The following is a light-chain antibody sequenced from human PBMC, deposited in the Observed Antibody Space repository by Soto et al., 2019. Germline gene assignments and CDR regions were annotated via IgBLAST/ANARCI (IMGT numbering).Light chain of an antibody. CDR1: QIISSTY. CDR2: GAS. CDR3: HQRQSWPRT. J-gene: IGKJ1*01. Sequence: DIVLTQSPGTLSLSPGERATLSCRASQIISSTYLGWYQQKPGQAPRLLIYGASSRATGIPDRFSGSGSGTDFTLTISRLEPEDFAVYYCHQRQSWPRTFGQGTTVDI. V-gene: IGKV3-20*01.